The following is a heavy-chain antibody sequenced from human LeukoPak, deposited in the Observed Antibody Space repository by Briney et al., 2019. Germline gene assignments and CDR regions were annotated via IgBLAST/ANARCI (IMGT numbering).Heavy chain of an antibody. D-gene: IGHD2-15*01. Sequence: SETLSLTCAVYGGSFSGYYWSWIRQPPGKGLEWIGEINHSGSTNYNPSLKSRVTISVDTSKNQFSLKLSSVTAADTAVYYCARGGLTGYCSGGSCYSGKYFDYWGQGTLVTVSS. CDR2: INHSGST. CDR1: GGSFSGYY. J-gene: IGHJ4*02. CDR3: ARGGLTGYCSGGSCYSGKYFDY. V-gene: IGHV4-34*01.